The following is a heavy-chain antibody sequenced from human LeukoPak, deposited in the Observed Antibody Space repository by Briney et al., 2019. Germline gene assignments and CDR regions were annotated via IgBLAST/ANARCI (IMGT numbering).Heavy chain of an antibody. CDR1: GYSISSGYY. Sequence: PSETLSLTCTVSGYSISSGYYWGWIRPPPGKGLEWIGTIYHSGTTYYNPSLKSRVTISVDTSKNQFSLKLSSVTAADTAVYYCARGSTYYYDSSGRKRPYYFDYWGQGTLVTVSS. J-gene: IGHJ4*02. D-gene: IGHD3-22*01. CDR3: ARGSTYYYDSSGRKRPYYFDY. V-gene: IGHV4-38-2*02. CDR2: IYHSGTT.